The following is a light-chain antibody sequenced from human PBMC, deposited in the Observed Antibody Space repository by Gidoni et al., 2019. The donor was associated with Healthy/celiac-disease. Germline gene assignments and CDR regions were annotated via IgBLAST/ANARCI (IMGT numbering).Light chain of an antibody. V-gene: IGKV1D-8*01. CDR2: AAS. Sequence: VIWMTQSPSLLSASTGDRVTISWRMSQGISSSLAWYQQKPGKAPELLIYAASTLQSGVPSRFSGSGSGTDFTLTISCLQSEDFATYYCQQYYSFPYTFGQGTKLEIK. J-gene: IGKJ2*01. CDR1: QGISSS. CDR3: QQYYSFPYT.